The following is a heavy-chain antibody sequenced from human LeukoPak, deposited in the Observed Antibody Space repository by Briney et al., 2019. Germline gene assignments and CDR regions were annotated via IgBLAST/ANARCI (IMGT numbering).Heavy chain of an antibody. CDR3: AREGGLGYCSTAACGLQD. D-gene: IGHD2-15*01. J-gene: IGHJ4*02. CDR2: IYGDHNGRTT. Sequence: GGSLRLSCAASGFTFTSNYMSWVRQAPGKGLEWVSFIYGDHNGRTTYYADSVKGRFTISRHDSKNTVYLQMNSLRVEDTAVYFCAREGGLGYCSTAACGLQDWGQGTLVTVSS. CDR1: GFTFTSNY. V-gene: IGHV3-53*04.